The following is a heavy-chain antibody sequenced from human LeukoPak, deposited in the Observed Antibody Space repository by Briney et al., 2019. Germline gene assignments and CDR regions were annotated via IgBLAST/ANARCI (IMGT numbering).Heavy chain of an antibody. CDR2: ISYDGSDK. CDR3: ASIDLD. CDR1: GFTFSSYG. Sequence: GRSLRLSCAASGFTFSSYGMHWVRQAPGKGPEWVAFISYDGSDKDYADSVKGRFTISRDNSKNTLFLQMSSLRAEDTAVYYCASIDLDWGQGTLVTISS. V-gene: IGHV3-30*03. J-gene: IGHJ4*02. D-gene: IGHD3-16*02.